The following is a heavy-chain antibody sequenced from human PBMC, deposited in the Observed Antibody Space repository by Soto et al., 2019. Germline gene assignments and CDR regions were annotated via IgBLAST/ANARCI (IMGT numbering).Heavy chain of an antibody. D-gene: IGHD6-6*01. CDR1: GFTFSSYA. CDR2: ISGSGGST. CDR3: AKAPLYSSSSSPYHLNYYCYMDV. V-gene: IGHV3-23*01. J-gene: IGHJ6*03. Sequence: GGSLRLSCAASGFTFSSYAMSWVRQAPGKGLEWVSAISGSGGSTYYADSVKGRFTISRDNSKNTLYLQMNSLRAEDTAVYYCAKAPLYSSSSSPYHLNYYCYMDVWGKGTTVTVSS.